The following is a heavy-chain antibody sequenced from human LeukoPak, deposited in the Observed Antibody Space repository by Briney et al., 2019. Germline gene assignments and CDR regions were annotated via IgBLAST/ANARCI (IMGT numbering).Heavy chain of an antibody. V-gene: IGHV3-23*01. CDR2: ISGSGRST. CDR1: GFIFSNSA. CDR3: ARDPSSGWYRAFDY. Sequence: GGSLRLSCAGSGFIFSNSAMSWVRQAPGKGLEWVSVISGSGRSTYYTDSVKGRFTVSRDNSKNTLYLQMNSLRAEDTAVYYCARDPSSGWYRAFDYWGQGTLVTVSS. D-gene: IGHD6-19*01. J-gene: IGHJ4*02.